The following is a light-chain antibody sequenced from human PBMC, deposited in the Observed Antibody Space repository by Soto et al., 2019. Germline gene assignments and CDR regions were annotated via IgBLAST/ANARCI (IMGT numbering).Light chain of an antibody. V-gene: IGKV1-39*01. J-gene: IGKJ2*01. CDR1: QSISRY. CDR3: QQSFSAPRT. CDR2: DAS. Sequence: DIPMTQSPSSLSASVGDRVTISCRASQSISRYLNWYQQKPGTAPKLLIYDASSLQSGVPSRFSGRGSGTSFTLTISSLQPEDFATYYCQQSFSAPRTFGQGTKLEIK.